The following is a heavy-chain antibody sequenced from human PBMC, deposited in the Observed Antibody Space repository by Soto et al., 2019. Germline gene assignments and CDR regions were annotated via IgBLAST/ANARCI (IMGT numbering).Heavy chain of an antibody. CDR2: INAGNGNT. D-gene: IGHD3-9*01. J-gene: IGHJ4*02. Sequence: QVQLVQSGAEVKKPGASVKVSCKASGYTFTSYAMHWVRQAPGQRHEWMGWINAGNGNTKYSQKFQGRVTITRDTSASTAYMELSSLRSEDTALYYCATEPLRYFDWLPTDYWGQGTLVTVSS. CDR1: GYTFTSYA. CDR3: ATEPLRYFDWLPTDY. V-gene: IGHV1-3*01.